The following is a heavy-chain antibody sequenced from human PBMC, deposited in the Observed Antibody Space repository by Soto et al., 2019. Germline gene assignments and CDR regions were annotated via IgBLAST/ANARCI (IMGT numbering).Heavy chain of an antibody. V-gene: IGHV3-23*01. D-gene: IGHD5-12*01. CDR2: ISGTDDRT. J-gene: IGHJ4*02. CDR1: GFTFRNYV. CDR3: AKEKVSGYANSLDS. Sequence: EVHLLQSGGGLVQPGGSLRLSCAASGFTFRNYVMTWVRQTPGKGLEWVSSISGTDDRTHYADSVKGRFTISRDNSNNMVYLQMNTLRAEDTAEYFCAKEKVSGYANSLDSWGQGTLVTVSS.